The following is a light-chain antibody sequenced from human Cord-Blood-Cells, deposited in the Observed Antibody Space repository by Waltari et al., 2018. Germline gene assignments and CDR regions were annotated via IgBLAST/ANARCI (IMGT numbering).Light chain of an antibody. Sequence: QSALTQPASVSGPPGQSITISCTGTSSDVGRYNLVSWYHQHPGKAPKLMIYEGSQRPSGVSNRFSGSKSGNTASLTISGLQAEDEADYYCCSYAGSSTWVFGGGTKLTVL. CDR1: SSDVGRYNL. CDR3: CSYAGSSTWV. V-gene: IGLV2-23*01. CDR2: EGS. J-gene: IGLJ3*02.